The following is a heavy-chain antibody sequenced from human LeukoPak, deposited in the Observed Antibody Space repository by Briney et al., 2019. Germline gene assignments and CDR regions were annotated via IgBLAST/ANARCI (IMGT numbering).Heavy chain of an antibody. V-gene: IGHV4-38-2*01. Sequence: SETLSLTCAVSGYSINSGHYWGWIRQPPGKGLEWIGCIYHSGSTYYSPPLKSRVTISVDTSKNQFSLKLTSVTAADTAVYYCARGGIYYYDSSGYDWGQGSLVTVSS. CDR2: IYHSGST. J-gene: IGHJ4*02. CDR3: ARGGIYYYDSSGYD. CDR1: GYSINSGHY. D-gene: IGHD3-22*01.